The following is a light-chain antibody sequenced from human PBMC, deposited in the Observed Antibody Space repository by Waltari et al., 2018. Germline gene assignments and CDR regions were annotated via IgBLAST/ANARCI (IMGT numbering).Light chain of an antibody. CDR1: QSISGY. CDR3: QQSYCTPRT. J-gene: IGKJ1*01. V-gene: IGKV1-39*01. Sequence: DIQMTQSPSSLSASVGDRVTITCRASQSISGYLNWYQQKPGKAPNLLIYTASTLQSGVPSRFSGSGSGTDFTLTISSLQPEDFATYYCQQSYCTPRTFGQGTKVEIK. CDR2: TAS.